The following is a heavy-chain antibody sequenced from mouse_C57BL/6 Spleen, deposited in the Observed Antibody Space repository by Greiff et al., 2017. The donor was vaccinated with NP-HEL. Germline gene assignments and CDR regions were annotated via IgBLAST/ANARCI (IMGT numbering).Heavy chain of an antibody. CDR2: IRNKANGYTT. CDR3: ARWTAQATGDY. CDR1: GFTFTDYY. D-gene: IGHD3-2*02. Sequence: EVMLVESGGGLVQPGGSLSLSCAASGFTFTDYYMSWVRQPPGKALEWLGFIRNKANGYTTEYSASVKGRFTISRDNSQSILYLQMNALRAEDSATYYCARWTAQATGDYWGQGTTLTVSS. V-gene: IGHV7-3*01. J-gene: IGHJ2*01.